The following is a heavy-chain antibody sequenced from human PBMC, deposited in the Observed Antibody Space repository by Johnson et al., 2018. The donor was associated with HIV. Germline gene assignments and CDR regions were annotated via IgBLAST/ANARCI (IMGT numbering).Heavy chain of an antibody. D-gene: IGHD3-10*01. V-gene: IGHV3-11*04. CDR3: AGGPEVRGVIIGFDL. CDR1: GFTFSDYY. J-gene: IGHJ3*01. CDR2: ISSTGTTI. Sequence: QVQLVESGGGLVKPGGSLRLSCAASGFTFSDYYMSWIRQAPGKGLDWVSYISSTGTTIYYADFVKGRFTFSRDHDMKSLYLQMNSLRVEDTAVYFCAGGPEVRGVIIGFDLWGQGTMVTVSS.